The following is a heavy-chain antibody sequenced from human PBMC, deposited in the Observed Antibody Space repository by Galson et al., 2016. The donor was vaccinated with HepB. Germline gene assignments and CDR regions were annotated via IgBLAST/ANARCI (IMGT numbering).Heavy chain of an antibody. Sequence: SETLSLTCNVSGGSVTNYYWNWIRQPPGKALEWIGFISYTGTTNYNPSLKSRVTMSIDASKSHFSLNLSPVTAADTAIYYCARSLRELTRKGMDVWGQGTTVIVSS. D-gene: IGHD3-16*01. CDR3: ARSLRELTRKGMDV. J-gene: IGHJ6*02. CDR2: ISYTGTT. CDR1: GGSVTNYY. V-gene: IGHV4-59*02.